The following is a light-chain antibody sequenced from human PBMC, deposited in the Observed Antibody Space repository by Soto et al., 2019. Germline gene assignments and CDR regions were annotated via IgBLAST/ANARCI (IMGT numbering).Light chain of an antibody. CDR1: QGISNY. J-gene: IGKJ4*01. Sequence: DIQMTQSPSSLSAFVGDSVTFTCRASQGISNYLAWYHQKPGKVPKLLVYAASTLQSGVPSRFSGSGSGTEFTLTIRSLQPEDVGTYYCLQRSNWLTFGGGTKVEIK. V-gene: IGKV1-27*01. CDR3: LQRSNWLT. CDR2: AAS.